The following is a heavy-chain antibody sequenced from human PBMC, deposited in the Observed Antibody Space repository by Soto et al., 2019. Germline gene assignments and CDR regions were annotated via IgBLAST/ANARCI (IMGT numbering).Heavy chain of an antibody. CDR3: ARDPFVYDSDIVPPPSRGFDY. J-gene: IGHJ4*02. D-gene: IGHD3-22*01. Sequence: GGSLRLSCAASGFTFSSYGMHWVRQAXGKGLXWVAVISYDGSNKYYADSVKGRFTISRDNSKNTLYLQMNSLRAEDTAVYYCARDPFVYDSDIVPPPSRGFDYWGQGTLVTVSS. V-gene: IGHV3-30*03. CDR1: GFTFSSYG. CDR2: ISYDGSNK.